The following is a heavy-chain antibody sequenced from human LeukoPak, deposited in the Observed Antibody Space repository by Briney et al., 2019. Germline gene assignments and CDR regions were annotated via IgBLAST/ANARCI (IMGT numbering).Heavy chain of an antibody. J-gene: IGHJ3*02. CDR2: ISTSGST. CDR1: RGSINTGSYY. V-gene: IGHV4-61*02. Sequence: SQTLSLTCTVSRGSINTGSYYWSWIRQPAGKGLEWIGRISTSGSTNYNPSLKSRVTISVDKSKNQFPLNLSSVTAADTAVYYCARGRDGYNWDDAFDIWGQGTMVTVSS. D-gene: IGHD5-24*01. CDR3: ARGRDGYNWDDAFDI.